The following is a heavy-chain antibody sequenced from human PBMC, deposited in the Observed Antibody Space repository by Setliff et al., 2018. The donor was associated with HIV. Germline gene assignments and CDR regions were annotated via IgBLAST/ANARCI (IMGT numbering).Heavy chain of an antibody. Sequence: SETLSLTCTVSGGSISSHYWNWIRQPPGKGLEWLGYIHYSGSINYNPSLKSRVTISGDSSKKQVSLKLTSVTAADTALYYCASTETHYSKWFDPWGQGTLVTVPQ. CDR2: IHYSGSI. D-gene: IGHD2-15*01. J-gene: IGHJ5*02. CDR1: GGSISSHY. CDR3: ASTETHYSKWFDP. V-gene: IGHV4-59*11.